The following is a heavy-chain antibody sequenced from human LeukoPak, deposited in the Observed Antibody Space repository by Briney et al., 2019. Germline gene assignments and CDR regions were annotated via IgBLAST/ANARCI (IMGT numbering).Heavy chain of an antibody. J-gene: IGHJ4*02. CDR1: GFTFSSYS. Sequence: NPGGSLRLSCAASGFTFSSYSMNWVRQAPGKGLEWVSSISSSSSYIYYADSVKGRFTISRDNAKNSLYLQMNSLRAEDTAVYYCARGDFWSGFIDYWGQGTLVTVSS. CDR2: ISSSSSYI. D-gene: IGHD3-3*01. CDR3: ARGDFWSGFIDY. V-gene: IGHV3-21*01.